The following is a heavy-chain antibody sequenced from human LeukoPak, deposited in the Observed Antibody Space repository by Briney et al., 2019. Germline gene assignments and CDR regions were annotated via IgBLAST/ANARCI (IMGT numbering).Heavy chain of an antibody. CDR2: INHSGST. Sequence: SETPSLTCAVYGGSFSGYYWSWIRQPPGRGLEWIGEINHSGSTNYNPSLKSRVTISVDTSKNQFSLKLSSVTAADTAVYYCARRLGYCSSTSCYTPSYFDYWGQGTLVTVSS. CDR1: GGSFSGYY. J-gene: IGHJ4*02. D-gene: IGHD2-2*02. CDR3: ARRLGYCSSTSCYTPSYFDY. V-gene: IGHV4-34*01.